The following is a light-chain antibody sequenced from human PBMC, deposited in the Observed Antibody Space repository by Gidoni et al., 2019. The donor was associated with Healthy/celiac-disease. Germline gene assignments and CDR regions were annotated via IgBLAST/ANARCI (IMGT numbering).Light chain of an antibody. J-gene: IGLJ2*01. CDR2: GKN. CDR3: NSRDSSGNL. Sequence: SSALPQNPAFSVALGQTVRITCQGDSLRSYYASWYQQKPGQAPVLVIYGKNNRPSGIPDRFSGSSSGNTASLTITGAQAEDEADYYCNSRDSSGNLFGGGTKLTVL. CDR1: SLRSYY. V-gene: IGLV3-19*01.